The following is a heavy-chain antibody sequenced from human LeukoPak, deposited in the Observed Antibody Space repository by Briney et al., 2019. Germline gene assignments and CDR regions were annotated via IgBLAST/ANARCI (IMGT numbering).Heavy chain of an antibody. D-gene: IGHD6-19*01. CDR2: ISYDGSNK. CDR3: AKWGSGWPEYFQH. Sequence: GRSLRLSCAASGFTFSSYAMPWVRQAPGKGLEWVAVISYDGSNKYYADSVKGRFTISRDNSKNTLYLQMNSLRAEDTAVYYCAKWGSGWPEYFQHWGQGTLVTVSS. CDR1: GFTFSSYA. J-gene: IGHJ1*01. V-gene: IGHV3-30-3*02.